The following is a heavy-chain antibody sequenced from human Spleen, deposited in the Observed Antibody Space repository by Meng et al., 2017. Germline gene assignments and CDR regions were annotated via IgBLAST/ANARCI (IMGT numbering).Heavy chain of an antibody. J-gene: IGHJ4*02. CDR1: GFTFSSYN. D-gene: IGHD3-9*01. Sequence: GGSLRLSCAASGFTFSSYNMHWIRQTPGEGLVWVSRINTDASITTYADSVKGRFTISRDGAKNTVYLQMNSLRAEDTAVYYCARDADWVIFDHWGQGALVTVSS. V-gene: IGHV3-74*03. CDR2: INTDASIT. CDR3: ARDADWVIFDH.